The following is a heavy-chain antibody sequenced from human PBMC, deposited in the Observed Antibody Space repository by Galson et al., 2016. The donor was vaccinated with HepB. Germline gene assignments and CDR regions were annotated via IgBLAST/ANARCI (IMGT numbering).Heavy chain of an antibody. CDR2: IDPSDSYT. D-gene: IGHD6-13*01. J-gene: IGHJ4*02. V-gene: IGHV5-10-1*01. CDR1: GYSFSNYW. Sequence: QSGAEVKKPGQSLRISCKGSGYSFSNYWIHWVRQMPGKGLEWMGRIDPSDSYTNYSPSFQGHVTISADESVSTVYLQWTSLKASETAMYYCARAATPASWGYTSSWFLDFWGLGTLVTVSS. CDR3: ARAATPASWGYTSSWFLDF.